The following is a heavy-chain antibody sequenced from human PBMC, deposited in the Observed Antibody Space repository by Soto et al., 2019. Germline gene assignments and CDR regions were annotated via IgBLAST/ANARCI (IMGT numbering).Heavy chain of an antibody. CDR3: ARKYDIVVVPAGNWEDAFDI. D-gene: IGHD2-2*01. CDR2: IIPIFGTA. Sequence: QVQLVQSGAEVKKPGSSVKVSCKASGGTFSSYAISWVRQAPGQGLAWRGGIIPIFGTANYAKKFQGRVTLTADESKSTAYMELSSLRSEDTDVYYCARKYDIVVVPAGNWEDAFDIWGQGTMVTVSS. J-gene: IGHJ3*02. V-gene: IGHV1-69*01. CDR1: GGTFSSYA.